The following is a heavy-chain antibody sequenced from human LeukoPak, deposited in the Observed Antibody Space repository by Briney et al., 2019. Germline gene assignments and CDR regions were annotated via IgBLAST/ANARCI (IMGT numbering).Heavy chain of an antibody. D-gene: IGHD1-26*01. CDR3: ATMGATTFDH. V-gene: IGHV1-2*02. J-gene: IGHJ4*02. CDR1: GYTFTDYY. CDR2: INPNSGGT. Sequence: GASVKVSCKASGYTFTDYYIHWVRQAPGQGLEWLGWINPNSGGTNYAQKLQGRVTMTRDTSIRTVYMEVSRLTSVDTAVYYCATMGATTFDHWGQGTLVTVSS.